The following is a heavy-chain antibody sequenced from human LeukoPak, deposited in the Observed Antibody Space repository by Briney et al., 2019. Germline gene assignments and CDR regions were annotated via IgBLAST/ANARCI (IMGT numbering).Heavy chain of an antibody. CDR2: MWYDGSNK. V-gene: IGHV3-33*01. Sequence: GRSLRLSCAASGFTFSSYGMHWVRQAPGKGLEWVAVMWYDGSNKYYTDSVKGRFTISRDNSKNTLYLQMNSLRAEDTAVYYCARVMSYYGSGSFDYWGQGTLVAVSS. D-gene: IGHD3-10*01. J-gene: IGHJ4*02. CDR3: ARVMSYYGSGSFDY. CDR1: GFTFSSYG.